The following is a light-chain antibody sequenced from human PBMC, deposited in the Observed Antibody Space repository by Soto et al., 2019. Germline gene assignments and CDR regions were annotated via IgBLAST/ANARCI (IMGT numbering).Light chain of an antibody. CDR3: SSYAGRDSWR. V-gene: IGLV2-8*01. CDR1: SSDVGGYNY. CDR2: GVS. J-gene: IGLJ3*02. Sequence: QSALTQPASVSGSPGQSITISCTGTSSDVGGYNYVSWYQQYPGKAPKLMIYGVSNRPSGVPDRFSGSKSGNTASLTVSGLQAEDEADYYCSSYAGRDSWRFGGGTKLTVL.